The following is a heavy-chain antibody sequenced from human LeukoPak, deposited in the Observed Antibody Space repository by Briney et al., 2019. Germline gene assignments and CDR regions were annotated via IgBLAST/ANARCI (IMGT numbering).Heavy chain of an antibody. V-gene: IGHV1-69*13. J-gene: IGHJ6*03. D-gene: IGHD3-10*01. CDR3: TRVITIGQPPYYYYMDL. CDR1: GGTFTKSA. CDR2: FIPLLGTA. Sequence: SVKVSCKASGGTFTKSAFSWVRQAPGQGLEWMGGFIPLLGTANYAQEFQGRVTITADESTSTAYMQLSSLSSEDTAMYFCTRVITIGQPPYYYYMDLWGKGTTVTVSS.